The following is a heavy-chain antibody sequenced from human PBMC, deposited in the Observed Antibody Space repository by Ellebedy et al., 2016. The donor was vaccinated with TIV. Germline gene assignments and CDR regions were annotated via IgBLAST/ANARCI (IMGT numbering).Heavy chain of an antibody. D-gene: IGHD6-13*01. J-gene: IGHJ6*03. V-gene: IGHV1-8*01. CDR3: ATIAAAGTPPWDYMDV. Sequence: ASVKVSXXASGYTFTSYDINWVRQATGQGLEWMGWMNPNSGNTGYAQKFQGRVTMTRNTSISTAYMELSSLRSEDTAVYYCATIAAAGTPPWDYMDVWGKGTTVTVSS. CDR1: GYTFTSYD. CDR2: MNPNSGNT.